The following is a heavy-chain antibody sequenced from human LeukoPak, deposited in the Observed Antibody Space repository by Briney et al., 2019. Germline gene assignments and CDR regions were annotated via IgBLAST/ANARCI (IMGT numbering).Heavy chain of an antibody. Sequence: GGSLRLSCAASGFIFSNFWMTWVRQAPGKGLEWVANIRQDGNTKYYVHSVKGRFTISRDNAKNSLFLQMTSQRADDTAVYYCASDPPWENEVFEIWGRGTMVTVSS. J-gene: IGHJ3*02. CDR2: IRQDGNTK. CDR1: GFIFSNFW. V-gene: IGHV3-7*01. CDR3: ASDPPWENEVFEI. D-gene: IGHD1-26*01.